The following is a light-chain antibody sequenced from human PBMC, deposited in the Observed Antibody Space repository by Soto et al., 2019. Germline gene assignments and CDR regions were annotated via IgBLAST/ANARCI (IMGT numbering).Light chain of an antibody. Sequence: EIVLTQSPGTLSLSPGERATLSCRASQSVSSSYLAWYQQKPGQAPRLLIYGASSRATGIPDRFSVSASWTDFTLTISRLEPEEVAVYDCQHYCTSALFGPGTKVYIK. CDR2: GAS. CDR1: QSVSSSY. J-gene: IGKJ3*01. V-gene: IGKV3-20*01. CDR3: QHYCTSAL.